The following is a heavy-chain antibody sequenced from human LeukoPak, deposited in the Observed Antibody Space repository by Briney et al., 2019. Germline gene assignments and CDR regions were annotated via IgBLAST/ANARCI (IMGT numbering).Heavy chain of an antibody. CDR2: IRNSSSYI. Sequence: PGGSLRLSCAASGFTFSSYSMNWVRQAPGKGLEWVSSIRNSSSYIYYADSVKGRFTISRDNAKNSLYLQMNSLRAEDTAVYYCARDNGYAFDIWGQGTMVTVSS. D-gene: IGHD2-8*01. V-gene: IGHV3-21*01. CDR3: ARDNGYAFDI. J-gene: IGHJ3*02. CDR1: GFTFSSYS.